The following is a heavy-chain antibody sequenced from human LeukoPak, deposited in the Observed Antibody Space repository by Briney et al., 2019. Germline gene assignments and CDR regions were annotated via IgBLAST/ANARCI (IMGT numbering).Heavy chain of an antibody. D-gene: IGHD5-18*01. CDR3: ARVGYAYYYYYMDV. CDR2: ISSSGSTI. J-gene: IGHJ6*03. V-gene: IGHV3-11*04. CDR1: GFTFSDYW. Sequence: GGSLRLSCATSGFTFSDYWMSWARQAPGKGLEWVSYISSSGSTIYYADSVKGRFTISRDNAKNSLYLQMNSLRAEDTAVYYCARVGYAYYYYYMDVWGKGTTVTVSS.